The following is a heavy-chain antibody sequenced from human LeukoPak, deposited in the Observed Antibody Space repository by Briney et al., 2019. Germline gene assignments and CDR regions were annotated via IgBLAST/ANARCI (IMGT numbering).Heavy chain of an antibody. CDR3: ASGYDSRGYYPEYFQH. D-gene: IGHD3-22*01. Sequence: SGGSLRLSCAASGFTFSDYYMSWIRQAPGKGLEWASYISSSGSTIYYADSVKGRFTISRDNAKNSLYLQMNSLRAEDTAVYYCASGYDSRGYYPEYFQHWGQGTLVTVSS. V-gene: IGHV3-11*01. CDR1: GFTFSDYY. J-gene: IGHJ1*01. CDR2: ISSSGSTI.